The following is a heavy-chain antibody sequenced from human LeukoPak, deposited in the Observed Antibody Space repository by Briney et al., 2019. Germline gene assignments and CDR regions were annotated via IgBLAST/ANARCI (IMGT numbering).Heavy chain of an antibody. D-gene: IGHD1-14*01. Sequence: SETLSLTCTVSGGSISNYYWSWIRQPAGKGLEWIGRIYSSGTTIYNPSLKSRVTMSVDTSKNQVSLRLSSVTAADTAVYYCARHGTISSESCFDYWGQGALVTVSS. CDR3: ARHGTISSESCFDY. CDR1: GGSISNYY. CDR2: IYSSGTT. J-gene: IGHJ4*02. V-gene: IGHV4-4*07.